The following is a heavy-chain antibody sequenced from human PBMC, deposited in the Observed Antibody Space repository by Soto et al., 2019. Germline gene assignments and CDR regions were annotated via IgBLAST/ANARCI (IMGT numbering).Heavy chain of an antibody. D-gene: IGHD5-18*01. CDR2: MSADDGNT. Sequence: QAQLVQSGAEVKKPGASVKVSCKASGYTFYSHSISLVRQAPGQGLEWMGRMSADDGNTKYAQQFRGRVTMTTDTSTSTVYMELRNLRSDDTAVYYCAWCIQPDYYYGMAVWGQGTPVTVSS. V-gene: IGHV1-18*01. CDR1: GYTFYSHS. CDR3: AWCIQPDYYYGMAV. J-gene: IGHJ6*02.